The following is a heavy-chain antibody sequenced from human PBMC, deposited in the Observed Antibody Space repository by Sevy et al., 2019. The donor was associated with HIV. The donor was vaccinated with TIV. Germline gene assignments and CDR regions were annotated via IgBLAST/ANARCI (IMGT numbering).Heavy chain of an antibody. J-gene: IGHJ5*02. CDR1: GFTFSSYS. V-gene: IGHV3-21*01. CDR3: GGDSLSSGGYGVLDP. D-gene: IGHD6-13*01. Sequence: GGSLRLSCAASGFTFSSYSMNWVRQAPGKGLEWVSSISSSSSYIYYADSVKGRFTISRDNAKNSLYLQMNSLRAEDTAGYYCGGDSLSSGGYGVLDPWGQGTLVTVSS. CDR2: ISSSSSYI.